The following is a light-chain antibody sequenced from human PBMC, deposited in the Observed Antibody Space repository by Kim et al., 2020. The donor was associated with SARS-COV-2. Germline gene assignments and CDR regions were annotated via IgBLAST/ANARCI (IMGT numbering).Light chain of an antibody. CDR2: AAS. CDR3: QKYNSAPWT. V-gene: IGKV1-27*01. J-gene: IGKJ1*01. Sequence: ASVGDRVTITCRAGQDIANSLAWYQQKSGTVPKVLIYAASTLQSGVPSRFSGSGSGTEFTLTIGSLQTEDVATYYCQKYNSAPWTFGPGTKVEIK. CDR1: QDIANS.